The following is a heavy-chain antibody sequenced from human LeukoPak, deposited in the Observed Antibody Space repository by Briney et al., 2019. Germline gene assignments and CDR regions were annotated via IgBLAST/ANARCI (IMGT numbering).Heavy chain of an antibody. CDR1: GYTLTEL. D-gene: IGHD1-26*01. CDR2: FDPDNDKT. J-gene: IGHJ4*02. Sequence: ASVKVSCKVSGYTLTELVRQAPGKGLEWMGRFDPDNDKTIHAQKFQGRVTMTEDTSTDTAYMELSSLRSEDTAVYYCATLPVGATIFDYWGQGTLVTVSS. CDR3: ATLPVGATIFDY. V-gene: IGHV1-24*01.